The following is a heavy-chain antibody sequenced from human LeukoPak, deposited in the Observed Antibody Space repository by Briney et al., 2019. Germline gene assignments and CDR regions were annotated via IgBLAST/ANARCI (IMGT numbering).Heavy chain of an antibody. CDR3: ARDLGSSLDAFDI. CDR2: IYYSGST. V-gene: IGHV4-30-4*08. D-gene: IGHD1-26*01. CDR1: GGSISSGDYY. Sequence: PSQTLSLTCTVSGGSISSGDYYWSWIRQPPGKGLEWIGYIYYSGSTYYNPSLKSRVTISVDTSKNQFSLKLSSVTAADTAVYYCARDLGSSLDAFDIWGQGTMVTVSS. J-gene: IGHJ3*02.